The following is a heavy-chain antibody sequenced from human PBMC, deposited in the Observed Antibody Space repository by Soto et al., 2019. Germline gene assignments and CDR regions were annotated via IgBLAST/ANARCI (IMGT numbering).Heavy chain of an antibody. CDR2: ISGSGGST. CDR3: AKERRDGGSWSELNY. CDR1: GFTFSSYA. D-gene: IGHD6-13*01. J-gene: IGHJ4*02. V-gene: IGHV3-23*01. Sequence: EVQLLESGGGLVQPGGSLRLSCAASGFTFSSYAMSWVRQAPGKGLEWVSAISGSGGSTYYADSVKGRFTISRDNSKNTRYMQMSSLRAADTAVYYCAKERRDGGSWSELNYWGQGTLVSVCS.